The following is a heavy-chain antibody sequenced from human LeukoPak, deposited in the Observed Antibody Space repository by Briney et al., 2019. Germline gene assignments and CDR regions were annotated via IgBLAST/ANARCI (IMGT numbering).Heavy chain of an antibody. Sequence: SETLSLTCTVSGGSISSGDYYWSWIRQPPGKGLEWIGYIYYSGSTYYSPSLKSRVTISVDTSKNQFSLKLSSVTAADTAVYYCARDRRYCSSTSCYFVWGQGTMVTVSS. CDR3: ARDRRYCSSTSCYFV. J-gene: IGHJ3*01. V-gene: IGHV4-30-4*08. CDR2: IYYSGST. CDR1: GGSISSGDYY. D-gene: IGHD2-2*01.